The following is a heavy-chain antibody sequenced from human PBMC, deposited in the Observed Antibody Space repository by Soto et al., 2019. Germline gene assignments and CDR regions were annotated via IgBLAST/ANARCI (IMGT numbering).Heavy chain of an antibody. J-gene: IGHJ6*02. CDR2: IYHSGST. D-gene: IGHD6-19*01. CDR1: GGSISSSNW. V-gene: IGHV4-4*02. CDR3: ARGVGGLDYYYGMDV. Sequence: SETLSLTCAVSGGSISSSNWWSWVRQPPGKGLEWIGEIYHSGSTNYNPSLKSRVTISVDKSRNQFSLKLSSVTAADTAVYYCARGVGGLDYYYGMDVWGQGTTVTVSS.